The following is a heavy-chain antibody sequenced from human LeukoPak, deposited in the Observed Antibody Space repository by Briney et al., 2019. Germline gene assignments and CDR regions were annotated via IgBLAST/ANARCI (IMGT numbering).Heavy chain of an antibody. V-gene: IGHV6-1*01. J-gene: IGHJ6*02. CDR1: GDRVSRNSAA. CDR3: AREGSSGWYPNYYYGMDV. Sequence: SQTLSLTCAISGDRVSRNSAAWNWIRQSPSRGLEWQGRTYYRSKWYNDYAVSVKSRITIHPDTSKNQFSLQLNSVTPEDTAVYYCAREGSSGWYPNYYYGMDVWGQGTTVTVSS. D-gene: IGHD6-19*01. CDR2: TYYRSKWYN.